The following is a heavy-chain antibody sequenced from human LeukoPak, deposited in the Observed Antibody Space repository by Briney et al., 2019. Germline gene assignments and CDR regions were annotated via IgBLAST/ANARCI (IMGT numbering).Heavy chain of an antibody. D-gene: IGHD6-19*01. J-gene: IGHJ4*02. Sequence: SETLSLTCTVSGGSISSGSYYWSWIRQPAGKGLEWIGRIYTSGSTNYNPSLKSRVTISVDTSKNQFSLKLSSVTAADTAVYYCARFKRADGWSYFDYWGQGTLVTVSS. CDR3: ARFKRADGWSYFDY. V-gene: IGHV4-61*02. CDR1: GGSISSGSYY. CDR2: IYTSGST.